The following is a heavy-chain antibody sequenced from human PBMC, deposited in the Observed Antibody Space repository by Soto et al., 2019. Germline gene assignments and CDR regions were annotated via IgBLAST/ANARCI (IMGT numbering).Heavy chain of an antibody. Sequence: QVQLQESGPGLVKPSQTLSLTCTVSGGSISSGGYYWSWIRQHPGKGLEWIGYIYYSGSTYYNPPLXXXVXLSVDTSKNQFSLKLSSVTAADTAVYYCAGIYSGSPGGTLRYWGQGTLVTVSS. D-gene: IGHD1-26*01. CDR2: IYYSGST. V-gene: IGHV4-31*03. CDR1: GGSISSGGYY. CDR3: AGIYSGSPGGTLRY. J-gene: IGHJ4*02.